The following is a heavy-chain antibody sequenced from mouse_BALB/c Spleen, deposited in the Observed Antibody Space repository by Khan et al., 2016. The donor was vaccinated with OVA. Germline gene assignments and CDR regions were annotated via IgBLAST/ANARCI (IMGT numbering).Heavy chain of an antibody. CDR1: GYSITTNYA. J-gene: IGHJ4*01. V-gene: IGHV3-2*02. CDR2: IGYSGST. D-gene: IGHD1-1*01. Sequence: EVQLVESGPGLVKPSQSLSLTCTVTGYSITTNYAWDWIRQFPGNKLEWMGYIGYSGSTSYNPSLSSRISITRDTSKNQFFLQLNSVTTEDIATYYCARKNYYGYAVDYWGQGTSVTVSS. CDR3: ARKNYYGYAVDY.